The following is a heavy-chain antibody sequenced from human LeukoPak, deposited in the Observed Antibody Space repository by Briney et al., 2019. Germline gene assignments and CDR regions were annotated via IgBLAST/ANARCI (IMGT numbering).Heavy chain of an antibody. V-gene: IGHV4-39*07. J-gene: IGHJ4*02. D-gene: IGHD4-17*01. Sequence: NPSETLSLTCTVSGGSISSSSYYWGWIRQPPGKGLEWIGSIYYSGSTYYNPSLKSRVTISVDTSKNQFSLKLSSVTAADTAVYYCARVDYGDSVGDYWGQGTLVTVSS. CDR3: ARVDYGDSVGDY. CDR2: IYYSGST. CDR1: GGSISSSSYY.